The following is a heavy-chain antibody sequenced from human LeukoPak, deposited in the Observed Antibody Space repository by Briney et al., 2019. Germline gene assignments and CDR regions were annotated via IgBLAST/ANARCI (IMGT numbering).Heavy chain of an antibody. CDR3: ARENLAAAADY. J-gene: IGHJ4*02. D-gene: IGHD6-13*01. V-gene: IGHV3-74*01. CDR1: EFTFSAYW. CDR2: IRGDGSMT. Sequence: GGSLRLSWAASEFTFSAYWMHWVRQAPGKGLVWVSRIRGDGSMTNYADSVKGRFTFSRDNAKNTLYLQMNSLRLEDTAVYYCARENLAAAADYWGQGTVVTVSS.